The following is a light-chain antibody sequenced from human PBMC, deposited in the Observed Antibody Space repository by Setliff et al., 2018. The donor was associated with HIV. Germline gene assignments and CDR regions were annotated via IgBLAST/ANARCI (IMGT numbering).Light chain of an antibody. CDR3: CSYADSYTSLYV. J-gene: IGLJ1*01. V-gene: IGLV2-11*01. Sequence: QSVLTQPRSVSGSPGQSVTISCTGTSSDVGSYNYVSWYQHHPDKAPKVMIYDDTKRPSGFPDRFSGSKSGKTASLTISGLQTGDEADYYCCSYADSYTSLYVFGTGTKVTVL. CDR2: DDT. CDR1: SSDVGSYNY.